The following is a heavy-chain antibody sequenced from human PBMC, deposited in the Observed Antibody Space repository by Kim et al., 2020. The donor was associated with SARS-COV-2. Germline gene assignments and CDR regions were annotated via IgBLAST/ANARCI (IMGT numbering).Heavy chain of an antibody. J-gene: IGHJ3*02. Sequence: GGSLRLSCAASGFTFSSYGMHWVRQAPGKGLEWVAVISYDGSNKYYADSVKGRFTISRDNSKNTLYLQMNSLRAEDTAVYYCAKIGYCSSTSCYNDAFDIWGQGTMVTVSS. D-gene: IGHD2-2*02. CDR2: ISYDGSNK. CDR1: GFTFSSYG. CDR3: AKIGYCSSTSCYNDAFDI. V-gene: IGHV3-30*18.